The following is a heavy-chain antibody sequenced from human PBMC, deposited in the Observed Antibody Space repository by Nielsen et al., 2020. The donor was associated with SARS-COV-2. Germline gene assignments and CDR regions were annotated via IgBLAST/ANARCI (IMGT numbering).Heavy chain of an antibody. CDR1: GLTFNIYV. Sequence: GESLKISCAVSGLTFNIYVMSWVRQAPGKGLEWVSGISSSGSKTHDADSAKGRFIISRDNSKNTLYLQMNSLRAEDTAVYYCATWGTYGDLDAFHFWGQGTMVTVSS. CDR2: ISSSGSKT. J-gene: IGHJ3*01. CDR3: ATWGTYGDLDAFHF. V-gene: IGHV3-23*01. D-gene: IGHD4-17*01.